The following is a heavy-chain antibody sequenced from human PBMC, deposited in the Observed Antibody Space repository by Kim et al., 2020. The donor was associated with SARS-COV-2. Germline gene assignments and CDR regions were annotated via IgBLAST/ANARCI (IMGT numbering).Heavy chain of an antibody. CDR2: ISSSSSYT. J-gene: IGHJ4*02. Sequence: GGSLRLSCAASGFTFSDYYMSWIRQAPGKGPEWVSYISSSSSYTNYADSVKGRFTISRDNAKNSLYLQMNSLRAEDTAVYYCARWNSYSPFDYWGQGTLVTVSS. CDR3: ARWNSYSPFDY. D-gene: IGHD2-21*01. V-gene: IGHV3-11*03. CDR1: GFTFSDYY.